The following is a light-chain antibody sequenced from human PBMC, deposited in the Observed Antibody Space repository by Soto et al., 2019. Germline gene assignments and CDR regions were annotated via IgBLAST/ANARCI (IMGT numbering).Light chain of an antibody. J-gene: IGKJ1*01. V-gene: IGKV3-15*01. CDR3: QQYNSCPWT. CDR2: AAS. CDR1: QSVSSSY. Sequence: ILLTHPPSTLSFSPGERATLSFMPSQSVSSSYLAWYQQKPGKAPRLLIYAASTRATAIPARFSGSRSGTEFTLSISSLQSEDFAVYYCQQYNSCPWTFGQGTKVDI.